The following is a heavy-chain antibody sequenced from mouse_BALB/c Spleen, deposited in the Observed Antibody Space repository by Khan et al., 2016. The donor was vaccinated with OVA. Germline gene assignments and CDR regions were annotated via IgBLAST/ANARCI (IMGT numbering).Heavy chain of an antibody. V-gene: IGHV1-9*01. Sequence: QVRLQQSGAELMKPGASVKISCKATGYTFSSYWIEWVKQRPGHGLEWIGEILPGSDSTNYNEKFKGKATFTADTSSNTVYMQLSSLTSEDSAVYDFERMGGNGYDAWFAYWGQGTLVTVSA. CDR3: ERMGGNGYDAWFAY. D-gene: IGHD2-2*01. CDR1: GYTFSSYW. CDR2: ILPGSDST. J-gene: IGHJ3*01.